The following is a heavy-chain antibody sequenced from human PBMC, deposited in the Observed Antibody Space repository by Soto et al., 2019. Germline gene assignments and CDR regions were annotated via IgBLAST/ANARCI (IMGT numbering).Heavy chain of an antibody. CDR1: GFTFSSYA. CDR2: ISGSGGST. Sequence: GGSLRLACAASGFTFSSYAMSWVRQAPGKGLEWVSAISGSGGSTYYADSVKGRFTISRDNSKNTLYLQMNSLRAEDTAVYYCAKDLLLCFGESDPYFDSRAQETPVPVSS. D-gene: IGHD3-10*01. V-gene: IGHV3-23*01. CDR3: AKDLLLCFGESDPYFDS. J-gene: IGHJ4*02.